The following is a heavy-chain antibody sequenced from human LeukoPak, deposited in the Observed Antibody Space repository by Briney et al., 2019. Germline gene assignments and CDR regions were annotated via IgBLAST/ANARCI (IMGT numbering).Heavy chain of an antibody. V-gene: IGHV3-13*01. CDR3: ARAGHCRSISCYYFDY. CDR1: GFTFSSYD. Sequence: PGGSLRLSCAASGFTFSSYDMHWVRQATGKGLEWVSAIGTAGDTYYPGSVRGRFTISRENAKNSLYLQMNSLRAGDTAVYYCARAGHCRSISCYYFDYWGQGTLVTVSS. D-gene: IGHD2-2*01. J-gene: IGHJ4*02. CDR2: IGTAGDT.